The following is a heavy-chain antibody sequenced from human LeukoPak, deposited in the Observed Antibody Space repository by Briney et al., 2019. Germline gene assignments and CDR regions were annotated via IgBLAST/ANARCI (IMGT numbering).Heavy chain of an antibody. Sequence: GGSLRLSCSASGFTFSSYAMHWVRQAPGKGLEYVSAISSNGGSTYCADSVKGRFTISRDNSKNTLYLQLSRLRPEDTAVYYCVAGYCSSASCPMGAEYFQHWGQGTLVTVSS. D-gene: IGHD2-2*01. CDR2: ISSNGGST. V-gene: IGHV3-64D*06. J-gene: IGHJ1*01. CDR1: GFTFSSYA. CDR3: VAGYCSSASCPMGAEYFQH.